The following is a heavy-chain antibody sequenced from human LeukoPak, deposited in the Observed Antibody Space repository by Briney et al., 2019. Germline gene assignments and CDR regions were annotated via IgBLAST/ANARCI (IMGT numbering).Heavy chain of an antibody. D-gene: IGHD5-18*01. CDR3: ASLGIQLWSHFDY. Sequence: SETLSLTCTVSGGSISSYYWSWIRQPPGKGVEWIGYIYYSGSTNYNPSLKSRVTISVDTSKNQFSLKLSSVTAADTAVYYCASLGIQLWSHFDYWGQGTLVTVSS. CDR2: IYYSGST. J-gene: IGHJ4*02. V-gene: IGHV4-59*08. CDR1: GGSISSYY.